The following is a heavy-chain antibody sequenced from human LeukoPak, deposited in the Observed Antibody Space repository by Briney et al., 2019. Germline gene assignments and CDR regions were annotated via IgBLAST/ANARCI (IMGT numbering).Heavy chain of an antibody. V-gene: IGHV4-59*01. J-gene: IGHJ4*02. Sequence: SETLSLTCTVSGASISSYYWSWIRQPPGKGLEWIGYIYYSGSTNYNPSLKSRVTISVDTSKNQFSLKLSSVTAADTAVYYCARGGPDPFDYWGQGTLVTVSS. CDR3: ARGGPDPFDY. D-gene: IGHD1-14*01. CDR2: IYYSGST. CDR1: GASISSYY.